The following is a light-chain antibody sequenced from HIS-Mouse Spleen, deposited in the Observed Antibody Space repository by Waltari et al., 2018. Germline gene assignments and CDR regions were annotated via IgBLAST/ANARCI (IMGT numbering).Light chain of an antibody. J-gene: IGLJ2*01. Sequence: QSALTQPASVSGSPGQSITISCTGTSSDVGSYNLVSCYQQHPGKAPKLMIYEGSKRPSGVSNRFSGSKSGNKASLTISGLQAEDEADYYCCSYAGSSTSVVFGGGTKLTVL. V-gene: IGLV2-23*01. CDR2: EGS. CDR3: CSYAGSSTSVV. CDR1: SSDVGSYNL.